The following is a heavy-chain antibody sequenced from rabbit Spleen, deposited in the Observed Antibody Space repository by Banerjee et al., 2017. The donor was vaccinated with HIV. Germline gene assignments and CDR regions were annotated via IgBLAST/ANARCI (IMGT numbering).Heavy chain of an antibody. J-gene: IGHJ4*01. Sequence: QSLEESGGGLVQPEGSLTLTCTASGFSFGIHWMCWVRQAPGKGLEWIGCISTSSGITHYATWAKGRFTISKTSSTTVTLQMTSLTAADTATYFCAREGGILVAGAFNLWGQGTLVTVS. CDR2: ISTSSGIT. CDR1: GFSFGIHW. D-gene: IGHD4-1*01. V-gene: IGHV1S40*01. CDR3: AREGGILVAGAFNL.